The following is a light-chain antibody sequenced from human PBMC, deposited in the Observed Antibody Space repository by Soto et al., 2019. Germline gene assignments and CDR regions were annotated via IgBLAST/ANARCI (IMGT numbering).Light chain of an antibody. V-gene: IGKV3-15*01. CDR3: QQYNNWPPDT. CDR2: GAS. Sequence: EIVMTQSPATLSVSPGERATLSCRASQSVNSNLAWYQQKPGQAPRLLIYGASTRDTGIPARFSGSGSGTEFTHTISSLQSEDFAVYYCQQYNNWPPDTFGQGTKLEI. CDR1: QSVNSN. J-gene: IGKJ2*01.